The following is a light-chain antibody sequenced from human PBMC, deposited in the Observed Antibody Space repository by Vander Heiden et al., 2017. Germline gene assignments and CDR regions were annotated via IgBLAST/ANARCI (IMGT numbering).Light chain of an antibody. CDR2: TAS. CDR1: QSMRRY. Sequence: DNEIAQSPSSLSASVGDRVTITCLSSQSMRRYLNWYQQKPGKAPNLLIYTASSLQRGVPSRFSGSGSGTVFTLTISSLQPEDSATYYCQQSYSSPYTFCQGTKLEIK. V-gene: IGKV1-39*01. CDR3: QQSYSSPYT. J-gene: IGKJ2*01.